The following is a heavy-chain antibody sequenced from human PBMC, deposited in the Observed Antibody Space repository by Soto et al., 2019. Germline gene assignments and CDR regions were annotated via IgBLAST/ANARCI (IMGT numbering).Heavy chain of an antibody. Sequence: PGGSLRLSCAASGFTFSSYGMHWVRQAPGKGLEWVAVIWYDGSNKYYADSVKGRFTISRDNAKSTLYLQMNSLRAEDTAVYYCVRENDYYGMDVWGQGTTVTVSS. CDR2: IWYDGSNK. V-gene: IGHV3-33*01. CDR3: VRENDYYGMDV. CDR1: GFTFSSYG. J-gene: IGHJ6*02.